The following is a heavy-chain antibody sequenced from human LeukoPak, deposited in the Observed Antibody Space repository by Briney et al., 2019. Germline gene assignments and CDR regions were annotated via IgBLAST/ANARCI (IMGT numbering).Heavy chain of an antibody. V-gene: IGHV4-59*12. CDR1: GGAITNYY. J-gene: IGHJ4*02. D-gene: IGHD6-19*01. CDR3: ARGPVQWLVQVFDY. Sequence: SETLSLTCTVSGGAITNYYWSWIRQPPGKGLEWIGYMYYSGSTNYNPSLKSRVTISVDTSKNQFSLKLSSVTAADTAVYYCARGPVQWLVQVFDYWGQGTLVTVSS. CDR2: MYYSGST.